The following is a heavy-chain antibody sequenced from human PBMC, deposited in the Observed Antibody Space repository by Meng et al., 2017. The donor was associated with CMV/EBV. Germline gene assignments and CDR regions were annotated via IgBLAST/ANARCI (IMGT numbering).Heavy chain of an antibody. CDR2: INHSGST. D-gene: IGHD4-17*01. CDR3: ARGGGANGDGGDY. V-gene: IGHV4-34*01. J-gene: IGHJ4*02. CDR1: GFTFSSYW. Sequence: ESLKISCAASGFTFSSYWMSWVRQPPGKGLEWIGEINHSGSTNYNPSLKSRVTISVDTSKNQFSLKLSSVTAADTAVYYCARGGGANGDGGDYWGQGTLVTVSS.